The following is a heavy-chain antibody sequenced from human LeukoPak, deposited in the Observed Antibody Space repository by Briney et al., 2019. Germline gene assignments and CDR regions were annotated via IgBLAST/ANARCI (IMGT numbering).Heavy chain of an antibody. Sequence: PSETLSLTCAVYGGSFSGYYWSWIRQPPGKGLEWIGEINHSGSTNCNPSLKSRVTISVDTSKNQFSLKLSSVTAADTAVYYCARVKMATVYYFDYWGQGTLVTVSS. CDR2: INHSGST. J-gene: IGHJ4*02. V-gene: IGHV4-34*01. CDR1: GGSFSGYY. D-gene: IGHD5-24*01. CDR3: ARVKMATVYYFDY.